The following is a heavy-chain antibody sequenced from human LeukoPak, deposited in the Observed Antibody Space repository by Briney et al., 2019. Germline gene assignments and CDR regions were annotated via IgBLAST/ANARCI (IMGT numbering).Heavy chain of an antibody. CDR3: AREPAGYNFDY. CDR1: GFTFSSYS. J-gene: IGHJ4*02. Sequence: GGSLRLSCAASGFTFSSYSMNWVRQAPGKGLEWVSFISSSSTYIYYADSVKGRFTISRDNAKNSLYLQMNSLRAEDTALYYCAREPAGYNFDYWAQGTLVTVSS. V-gene: IGHV3-21*01. CDR2: ISSSSTYI. D-gene: IGHD5-24*01.